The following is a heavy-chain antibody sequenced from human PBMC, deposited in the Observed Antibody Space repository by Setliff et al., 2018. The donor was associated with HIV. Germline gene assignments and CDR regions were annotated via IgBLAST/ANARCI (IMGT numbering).Heavy chain of an antibody. CDR1: CGSISSYY. J-gene: IGHJ4*02. V-gene: IGHV4-4*09. CDR3: ARAYFGSGIYY. D-gene: IGHD3-10*01. Sequence: KASETLSLTCTVSCGSISSYYWTWIRQPPGKGLEWIGYIYASGSTSYNPSLKSRVTISVYTSKNQFSLKLYSVTAADTAVYYCARAYFGSGIYYWGQGTLVTVSS. CDR2: IYASGST.